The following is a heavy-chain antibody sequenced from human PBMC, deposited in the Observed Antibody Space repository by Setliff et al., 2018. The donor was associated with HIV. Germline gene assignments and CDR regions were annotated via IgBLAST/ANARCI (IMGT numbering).Heavy chain of an antibody. CDR3: VHRHPHYYDSSGPKRAFDP. V-gene: IGHV2-5*02. Sequence: SGPTLVNPTQTLTLTCTFPGFSLSTGGVGVGWIRQPPGKALEWLALIYWDDDKRYSPSLKSRLTITKDTSKKQVVLTMTNMDPVDTATYYCVHRHPHYYDSSGPKRAFDPWGQGTLVTVSS. J-gene: IGHJ5*02. CDR1: GFSLSTGGVG. CDR2: IYWDDDK. D-gene: IGHD3-22*01.